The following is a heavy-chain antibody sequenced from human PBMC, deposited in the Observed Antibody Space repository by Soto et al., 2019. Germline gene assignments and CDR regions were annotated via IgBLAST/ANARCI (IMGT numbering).Heavy chain of an antibody. J-gene: IGHJ4*02. D-gene: IGHD3-10*01. CDR2: ISGGGDTT. CDR1: GFTFNNYA. V-gene: IGHV3-23*01. Sequence: EVQLLESGGGLVQPGGSLSLSCAASGFTFNNYAMSWVRQAPGKGLEWVSGISGGGDTTSYADSVKGRFTVSRDGSKNTLYLQMNSLRAEDTAVYYCAKGRGGSGSLPPRVDFWGQGTLVTVSS. CDR3: AKGRGGSGSLPPRVDF.